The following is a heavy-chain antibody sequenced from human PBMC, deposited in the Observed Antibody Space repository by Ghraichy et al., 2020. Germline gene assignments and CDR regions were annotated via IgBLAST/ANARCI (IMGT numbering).Heavy chain of an antibody. CDR3: ARAPILYYYDSSGYYYNAFDI. J-gene: IGHJ3*02. CDR2: IIPIFGTA. V-gene: IGHV1-69*13. CDR1: GGTFSSYA. D-gene: IGHD3-22*01. Sequence: SVKVSCKASGGTFSSYAISWVRQAPGQGLELMGGIIPIFGTANYAQKFQGRVTITADESTSTAYMELSSLRSEDTAVYYCARAPILYYYDSSGYYYNAFDIWCQGTMVTVSS.